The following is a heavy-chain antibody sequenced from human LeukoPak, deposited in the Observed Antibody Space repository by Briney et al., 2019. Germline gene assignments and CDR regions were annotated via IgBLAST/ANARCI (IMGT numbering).Heavy chain of an antibody. CDR1: GFTFSNAW. V-gene: IGHV3-15*01. J-gene: IGHJ4*02. Sequence: GGSLRLSCAASGFTFSNAWMSWVRQAPGKGLEWVGRIKSKTDGGTTDYAAPVKGRFTISRDDSKNTLYLQMNSLKTEDTAVYYCTTDPDDHALRSDDDYWGQGTLVTVSS. D-gene: IGHD1-14*01. CDR3: TTDPDDHALRSDDDY. CDR2: IKSKTDGGTT.